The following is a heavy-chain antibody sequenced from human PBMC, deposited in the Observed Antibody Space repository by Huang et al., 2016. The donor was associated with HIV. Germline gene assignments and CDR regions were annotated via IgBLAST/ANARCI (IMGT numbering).Heavy chain of an antibody. J-gene: IGHJ1*01. CDR3: ARTGVAVSDDPEYFQH. D-gene: IGHD3-3*01. CDR2: IYYSWTT. V-gene: IGHV4-39*02. CDR1: GDSINSNTFY. Sequence: QESGPGLVGPSETLSLTCAVSGDSINSNTFYWGWIRRPPGKGLEWIGSIYYSWTTYYNPALKRRARIAVDASKNRIFLHLRSVTAADTGVYYCARTGVAVSDDPEYFQHWGQGALVT.